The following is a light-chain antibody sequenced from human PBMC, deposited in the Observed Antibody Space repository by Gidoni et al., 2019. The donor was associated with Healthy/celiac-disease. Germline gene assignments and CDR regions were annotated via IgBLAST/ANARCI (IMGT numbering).Light chain of an antibody. CDR3: QQAYT. V-gene: IGKV3-15*01. CDR1: QSVSSN. Sequence: EIVMTQSPATLSVSPGERATLSCRASQSVSSNLAWYQQKPGQAPRLLIYGASTRATGIPARFSGSGSGTEFTLTISSLQSEDFAVYYCQQAYTFGPXTKVDIK. J-gene: IGKJ3*01. CDR2: GAS.